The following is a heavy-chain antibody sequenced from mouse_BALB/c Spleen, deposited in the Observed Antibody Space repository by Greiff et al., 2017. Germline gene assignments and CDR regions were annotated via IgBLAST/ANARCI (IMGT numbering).Heavy chain of an antibody. CDR3: AREGSLAWFAY. CDR1: GFTFSSYA. Sequence: EVQVVESGGGLVKPGGSLKLSCAASGFTFSSYAMSWVRQSPEKRLEWVAEISSGGSYTYYPDTVTGRFTISRDNAKNTLYLEMSSLRSEDTAMYYCAREGSLAWFAYWGQGTLVTVSA. V-gene: IGHV5-9-4*01. J-gene: IGHJ3*01. D-gene: IGHD6-5*01. CDR2: ISSGGSYT.